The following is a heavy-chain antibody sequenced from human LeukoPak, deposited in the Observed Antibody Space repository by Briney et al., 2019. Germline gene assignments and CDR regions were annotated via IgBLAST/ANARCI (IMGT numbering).Heavy chain of an antibody. CDR3: ARDRRCSGSLYVSDAFDI. CDR2: IYYSGST. J-gene: IGHJ3*02. V-gene: IGHV4-59*01. Sequence: SETLSLTCTVSGGSISSYYWSWIRQPPGKGLEWIGYIYYSGSTNYNPSLKSRVTISVDTSKNQFSLKLSSVTAADTAVYYCARDRRCSGSLYVSDAFDIWGQGTMVTVSS. D-gene: IGHD1-26*01. CDR1: GGSISSYY.